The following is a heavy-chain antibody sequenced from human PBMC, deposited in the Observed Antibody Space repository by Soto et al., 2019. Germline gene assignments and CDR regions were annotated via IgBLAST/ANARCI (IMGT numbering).Heavy chain of an antibody. CDR2: IVPIFGTT. V-gene: IGHV1-69*13. D-gene: IGHD1-26*01. CDR1: GGTFSNYA. J-gene: IGHJ4*02. CDR3: ARGVTSGSFPPFDL. Sequence: SVKVSCKVSGGTFSNYAIDWVRLAPGHGLEWMGGIVPIFGTTYYTQKFQGRATIIADDSTTTAYLEMSSLRSEDTAIYYCARGVTSGSFPPFDLWGQGTLVTVSS.